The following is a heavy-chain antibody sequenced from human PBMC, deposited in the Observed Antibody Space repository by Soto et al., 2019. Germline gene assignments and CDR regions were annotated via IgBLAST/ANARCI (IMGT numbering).Heavy chain of an antibody. D-gene: IGHD1-1*01. CDR3: ARGIRTTGTTDY. Sequence: GGSLRLSCAASGFTFSSYSMNWVRQAPGKGLEWVSSISSSSSYIYYADSVKGRFTISRDNAKNSLYLQMNSLRAEDTAVYYCARGIRTTGTTDYWGQGTLVTVSS. V-gene: IGHV3-21*01. CDR2: ISSSSSYI. J-gene: IGHJ4*02. CDR1: GFTFSSYS.